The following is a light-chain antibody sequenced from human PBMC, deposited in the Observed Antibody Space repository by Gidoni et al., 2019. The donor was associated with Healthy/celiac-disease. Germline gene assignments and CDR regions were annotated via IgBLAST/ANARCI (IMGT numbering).Light chain of an antibody. CDR2: DAS. CDR1: QSVSSY. CDR3: QQRSNWPPT. Sequence: EIVLTQSPATLSLSPGERATLSCRASQSVSSYLAWYQQKPGQAPRLLIYDASNRATGIPARFSGSGSGTDFTPTISRLAPEDFAVYYCQQRSNWPPTFGQGTKVEIK. J-gene: IGKJ1*01. V-gene: IGKV3-11*01.